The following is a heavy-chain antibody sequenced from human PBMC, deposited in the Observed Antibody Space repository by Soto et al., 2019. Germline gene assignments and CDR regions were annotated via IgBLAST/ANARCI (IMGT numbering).Heavy chain of an antibody. J-gene: IGHJ6*02. Sequence: QVQLVESGGGVVQPGRSLRLSCAASGFTFSSYGMHWVRQAPGKGLEWVAVISYDGSNKYYADSVKGRVTISRDNSKNPLYLQMNSLRAEDTAVYYCAKDLLGPGRAYGMDVWGQGTTVTVSS. CDR2: ISYDGSNK. CDR3: AKDLLGPGRAYGMDV. V-gene: IGHV3-30*18. CDR1: GFTFSSYG. D-gene: IGHD7-27*01.